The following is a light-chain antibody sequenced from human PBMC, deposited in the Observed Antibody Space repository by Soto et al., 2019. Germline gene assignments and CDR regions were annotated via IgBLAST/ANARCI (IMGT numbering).Light chain of an antibody. Sequence: DLQMTQSPSSLSASVGDRVTITCQASQDISNYLNWYQQKPGKAPKLLIYDASNLETGVPSRFSGSGSGTEFTLTISSLQPDDFATYYCQQYNTYPYTFGQGTKLEIK. J-gene: IGKJ2*01. CDR1: QDISNY. V-gene: IGKV1-33*01. CDR3: QQYNTYPYT. CDR2: DAS.